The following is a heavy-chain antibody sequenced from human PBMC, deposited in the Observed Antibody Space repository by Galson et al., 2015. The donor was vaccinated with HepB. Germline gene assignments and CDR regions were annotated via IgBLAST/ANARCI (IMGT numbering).Heavy chain of an antibody. J-gene: IGHJ6*02. V-gene: IGHV4-59*08. CDR3: ARLQSSVVVTDITYLYGMDV. CDR1: GGSISSYY. D-gene: IGHD2-21*02. CDR2: IYYSGST. Sequence: SETLSLTCTVSGGSISSYYWSWIRQPPGKGLEWIGYIYYSGSTNYNPSLKSRVTISVDTSKNQFSLKLSSVTAADTAVYYCARLQSSVVVTDITYLYGMDVWGQGTTVTVSS.